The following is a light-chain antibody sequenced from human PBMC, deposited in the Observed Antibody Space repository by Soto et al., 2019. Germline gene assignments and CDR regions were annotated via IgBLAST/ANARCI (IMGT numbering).Light chain of an antibody. CDR2: WAS. J-gene: IGKJ4*01. V-gene: IGKV4-1*01. CDR1: QSGLYSSNNKNY. Sequence: DIVMTQSPDSLAVSLGERATINCKSSQSGLYSSNNKNYLAWYQQKPGQPPKLLIYWASTRESGVPDRFSGSGSGTDFTLTISSLQAEDVAVYYCQQYYSTPLRTFGEGTKVELK. CDR3: QQYYSTPLRT.